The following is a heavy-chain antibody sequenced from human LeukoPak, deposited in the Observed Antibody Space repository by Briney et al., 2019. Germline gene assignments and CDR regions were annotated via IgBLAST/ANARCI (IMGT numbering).Heavy chain of an antibody. CDR3: ARGPHYALGIYFDY. CDR2: IYSSGRT. V-gene: IGHV4-4*07. J-gene: IGHJ4*02. D-gene: IGHD7-27*01. Sequence: PSETLSLTCTVSGYSISSGDYWSWIRQPAGKGLEWIGRIYSSGRTDYNPSLKSRVTMSVDTSKNQFSLKLNSVTAADTAVYYCARGPHYALGIYFDYWGQGTLVTVSS. CDR1: GYSISSGDY.